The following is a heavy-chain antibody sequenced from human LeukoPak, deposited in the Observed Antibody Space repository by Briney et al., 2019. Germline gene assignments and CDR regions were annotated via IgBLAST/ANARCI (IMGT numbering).Heavy chain of an antibody. CDR2: ISGSGGST. Sequence: PGGSLRLSCAASGFTFSSYAMSWVRQAPGKGLEWVSAISGSGGSTYYADSVKGRFTISRDNSKNTLYLQMNSLRAEDTAVYYCAKDHRLARRFLEWDDAFDIWGQGTMVTVSS. J-gene: IGHJ3*02. D-gene: IGHD3-3*01. V-gene: IGHV3-23*01. CDR3: AKDHRLARRFLEWDDAFDI. CDR1: GFTFSSYA.